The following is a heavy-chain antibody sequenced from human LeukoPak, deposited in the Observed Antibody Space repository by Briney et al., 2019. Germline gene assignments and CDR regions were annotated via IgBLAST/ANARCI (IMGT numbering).Heavy chain of an antibody. D-gene: IGHD3-16*01. J-gene: IGHJ5*02. CDR1: GFTFSGSA. V-gene: IGHV3-73*01. CDR3: TRNDYDYVWGSLNP. CDR2: IRSKANSYAT. Sequence: GGPLRLSCAASGFTFSGSAMHWVRQASGKGLEWVGRIRSKANSYATAYAASVKGRFTISRDDSKNTAYLQMNSLKTEDTAVYYCTRNDYDYVWGSLNPWGQGTLVTVSS.